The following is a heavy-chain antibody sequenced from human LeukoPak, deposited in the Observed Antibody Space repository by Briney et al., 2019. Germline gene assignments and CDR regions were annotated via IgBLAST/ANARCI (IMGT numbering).Heavy chain of an antibody. CDR3: ARAGVGVVPAVSMDV. V-gene: IGHV3-53*04. Sequence: GGSLRLSCAASGFTVSSNYMSWVRQAPGKGLEWVSVIYSGGSTYYADSVKGRFTISRHNSKNTLYLQMNSLRAEDTAVYYCARAGVGVVPAVSMDVWGQGTTVTVSS. J-gene: IGHJ6*02. CDR1: GFTVSSNY. CDR2: IYSGGST. D-gene: IGHD2-2*01.